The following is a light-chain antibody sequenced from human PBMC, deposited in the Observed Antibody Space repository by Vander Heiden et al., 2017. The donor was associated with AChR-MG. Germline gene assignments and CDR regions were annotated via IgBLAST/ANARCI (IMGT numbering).Light chain of an antibody. CDR1: QSVSSY. J-gene: IGKJ2*01. Sequence: EIVLTQSPATLSLSPGERATLSCRASQSVSSYLAWYQQKPGQAPRLLIYDASNRATGIPARFSGSGSGTDFTLTINSLEPEDFALYYCQQRSNWPMYSFGQGTKLEIK. CDR3: QQRSNWPMYS. CDR2: DAS. V-gene: IGKV3-11*01.